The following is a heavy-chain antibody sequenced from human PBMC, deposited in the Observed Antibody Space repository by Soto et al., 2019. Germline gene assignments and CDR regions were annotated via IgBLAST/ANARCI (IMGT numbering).Heavy chain of an antibody. D-gene: IGHD6-6*01. J-gene: IGHJ6*02. Sequence: PGGSLGLSCAASGFTFSSYGMHWVRQAPGKGLEWVAVIWYDGSNKYYADSVKGRFTISRDNSKNTLYLQMNSLRAEDTAVYYCARDRLEDYYGMDVWGQGATVTVS. CDR1: GFTFSSYG. CDR3: ARDRLEDYYGMDV. CDR2: IWYDGSNK. V-gene: IGHV3-33*01.